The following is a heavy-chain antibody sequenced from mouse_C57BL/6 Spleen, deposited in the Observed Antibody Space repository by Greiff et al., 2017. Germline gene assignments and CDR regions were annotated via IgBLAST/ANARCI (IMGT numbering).Heavy chain of an antibody. Sequence: EVQLQQSGPELVKPGASVKIPCKASGYTFTAYNMDWVKQSHGKSLEWIGDINPNNGGTIYNQKFKGKATLTVDKSSSTAYMELRSLTSEDTAVYYCARNQSYDGYPGFAYWGQGTLVTVSA. CDR2: INPNNGGT. CDR1: GYTFTAYN. CDR3: ARNQSYDGYPGFAY. D-gene: IGHD2-3*01. J-gene: IGHJ3*01. V-gene: IGHV1-18*01.